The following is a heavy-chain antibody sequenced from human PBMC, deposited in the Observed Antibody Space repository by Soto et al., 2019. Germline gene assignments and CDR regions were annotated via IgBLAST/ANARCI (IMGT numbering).Heavy chain of an antibody. V-gene: IGHV4-34*01. CDR1: GGSFSGYY. Sequence: QVQLQQWGAGLLKPSETLSLTCAVYGGSFSGYYWSWIRQPPGKGLEWIGEINHSGSTNYNPSLKSRVTISVVTSKNQFSLKLSSVTAADTAVYYCARGLTYSSSSDKGGYYFDYWGQGTLVTVSS. CDR2: INHSGST. J-gene: IGHJ4*02. D-gene: IGHD6-6*01. CDR3: ARGLTYSSSSDKGGYYFDY.